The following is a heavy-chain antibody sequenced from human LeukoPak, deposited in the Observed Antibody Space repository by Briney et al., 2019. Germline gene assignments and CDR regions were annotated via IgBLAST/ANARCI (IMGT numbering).Heavy chain of an antibody. V-gene: IGHV1-18*01. J-gene: IGHJ5*02. CDR1: GYTFTSYG. CDR2: ISAYNGNT. CDR3: ARVEKDYYDSSGYYSP. Sequence: ASVKVSCKASGYTFTSYGISWVRQAPGQGLEWMGWISAYNGNTNYAQKLQGRVTITTDTSTSTAYMELRSLRSDDTAVYYCARVEKDYYDSSGYYSPWGQGTLVTVSS. D-gene: IGHD3-22*01.